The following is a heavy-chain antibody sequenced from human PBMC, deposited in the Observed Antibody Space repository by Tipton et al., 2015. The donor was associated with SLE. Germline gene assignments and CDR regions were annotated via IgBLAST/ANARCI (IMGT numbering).Heavy chain of an antibody. CDR2: MHYSGSS. CDR1: GGSITNYY. D-gene: IGHD2-8*02. Sequence: GLVKPSETLSLTCTVSGGSITNYYWSWIRQPPGKGLEWIGYMHYSGSSNYNPSLKSRLSISVDTSKNQFSLNLSSVTAADTAVYYCAREACTGGACYFDSWGQGSLVTVSS. CDR3: AREACTGGACYFDS. J-gene: IGHJ4*02. V-gene: IGHV4-59*01.